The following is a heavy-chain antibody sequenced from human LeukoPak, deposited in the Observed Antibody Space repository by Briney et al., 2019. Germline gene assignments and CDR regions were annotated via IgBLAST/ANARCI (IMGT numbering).Heavy chain of an antibody. D-gene: IGHD1-26*01. CDR3: ARNSGSYYHY. CDR2: ISSSSSTI. V-gene: IGHV3-48*04. Sequence: GGSLGLSCAASGFTFSSYSMNWVRQAPGKGLEWVSYISSSSSTIYYADSVKGRFTISRDNAKNSLYLQMNSLRAEDTAAYYCARNSGSYYHYWGQGTLVTVSS. J-gene: IGHJ4*02. CDR1: GFTFSSYS.